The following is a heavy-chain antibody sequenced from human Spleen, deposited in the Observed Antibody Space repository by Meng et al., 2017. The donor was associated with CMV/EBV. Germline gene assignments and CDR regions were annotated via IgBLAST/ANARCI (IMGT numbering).Heavy chain of an antibody. J-gene: IGHJ4*02. CDR2: INQDESEK. CDR1: GINLSSYW. Sequence: GGSLRLSCAVSGINLSSYWMTWVRQAPGKGLEWVANINQDESEKYYVDSVKGRCIISKDNDKNSLLLQMNSLRFEDKAVYYCARGGNSSSLFWIDWGQGALVTVSS. CDR3: ARGGNSSSLFWID. V-gene: IGHV3-7*01. D-gene: IGHD3-3*01.